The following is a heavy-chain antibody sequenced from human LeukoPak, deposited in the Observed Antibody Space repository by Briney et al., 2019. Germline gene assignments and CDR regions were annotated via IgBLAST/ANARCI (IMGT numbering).Heavy chain of an antibody. CDR2: IGGSDGTT. D-gene: IGHD6-19*01. Sequence: PGGSLRLSCTASGLIFRNFVMTWVRQAPGKGLEWVASIGGSDGTTDYAGSVKDRFTISRDNSRNTLYLQMNFLRVEDMAIYYFGKGGWRTFFDNWGQGVLVTVAS. CDR3: GKGGWRTFFDN. CDR1: GLIFRNFV. J-gene: IGHJ4*02. V-gene: IGHV3-23*01.